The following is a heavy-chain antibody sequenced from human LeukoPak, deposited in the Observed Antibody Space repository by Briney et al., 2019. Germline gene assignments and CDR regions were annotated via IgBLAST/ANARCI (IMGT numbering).Heavy chain of an antibody. CDR2: INHSGST. CDR3: ARGDYVWGSSHNFDY. Sequence: SETLSPTCAVYGGSFSGYYWSWIRQPPGKGLEWIGEINHSGSTNYNPSLKSRVTISVDTSKNQFSLKLSSVTAADTAVYYCARGDYVWGSSHNFDYWGQGTLVTVSS. CDR1: GGSFSGYY. J-gene: IGHJ4*02. D-gene: IGHD3-16*01. V-gene: IGHV4-34*01.